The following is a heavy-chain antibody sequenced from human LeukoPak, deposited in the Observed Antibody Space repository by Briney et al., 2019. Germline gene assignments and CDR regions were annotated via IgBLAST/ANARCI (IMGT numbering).Heavy chain of an antibody. Sequence: ASVKVSCKASGYTFTSYGISWVRQAPGQGLEWMGWISAYNGNTNYAQKLQGRVTMTTDTSTSTAYMELRSLRSDDTAVYYCARAYYGILTPVIFDYWGQGTLVTVSS. CDR1: GYTFTSYG. J-gene: IGHJ4*02. CDR2: ISAYNGNT. V-gene: IGHV1-18*04. CDR3: ARAYYGILTPVIFDY. D-gene: IGHD3-9*01.